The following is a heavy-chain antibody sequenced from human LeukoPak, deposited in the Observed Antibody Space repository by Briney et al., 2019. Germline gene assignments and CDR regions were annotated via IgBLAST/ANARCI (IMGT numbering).Heavy chain of an antibody. J-gene: IGHJ4*02. CDR3: AKDRGGYSWDY. CDR1: GFGFSSYS. D-gene: IGHD4-11*01. CDR2: ISGSSHPI. Sequence: GGSLRLSCAASGFGFSSYSMHWVRQAPGKGLEWISYISGSSHPIYYADSVEGRFTTSRGNARNTLFLQMSSLRADDTAVYYCAKDRGGYSWDYWGQGTLVTVSS. V-gene: IGHV3-48*01.